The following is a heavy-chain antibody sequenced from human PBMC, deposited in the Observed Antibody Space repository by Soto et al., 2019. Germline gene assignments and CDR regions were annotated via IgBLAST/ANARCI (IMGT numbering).Heavy chain of an antibody. Sequence: ASVKVSCKASGYTFTNYAIHWVRQAPGQRLEWMGWINAGNGKTKYSQNFQGRVTITRDTSASIVYMEVNSLRSEDTALYYCARGLWLAAAPDYYHDSCGQATLVTVSS. CDR2: INAGNGKT. V-gene: IGHV1-3*01. J-gene: IGHJ4*02. CDR3: ARGLWLAAAPDYYHDS. D-gene: IGHD5-18*01. CDR1: GYTFTNYA.